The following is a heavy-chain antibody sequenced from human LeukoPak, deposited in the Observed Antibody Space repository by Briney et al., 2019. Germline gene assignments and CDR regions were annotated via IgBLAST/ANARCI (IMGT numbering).Heavy chain of an antibody. J-gene: IGHJ4*02. CDR3: AKVEGTMVRGAPGY. D-gene: IGHD3-10*01. Sequence: GGSLRLSCAASGFTFSSYAMSWVRQAPGKGLERVSAISGSGGSTYYADSVKGRFTISRDNSKNTLYLQMNSLRAEDTAVYYCAKVEGTMVRGAPGYWGQGTLVTVSS. CDR1: GFTFSSYA. V-gene: IGHV3-23*01. CDR2: ISGSGGST.